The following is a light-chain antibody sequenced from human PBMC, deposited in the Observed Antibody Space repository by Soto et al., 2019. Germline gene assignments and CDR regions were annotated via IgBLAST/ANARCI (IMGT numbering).Light chain of an antibody. Sequence: EIVMTQSPGTLSLSPGDRATLSCRASQSVSSNYVAWFHQKPGQAPRLLIYGASSRATGIPDRFSGSGSGTDFTLTISSVEPEDFAVYYCQQRVDWLTFGGGTKLEIK. J-gene: IGKJ4*01. V-gene: IGKV3D-20*02. CDR3: QQRVDWLT. CDR2: GAS. CDR1: QSVSSNY.